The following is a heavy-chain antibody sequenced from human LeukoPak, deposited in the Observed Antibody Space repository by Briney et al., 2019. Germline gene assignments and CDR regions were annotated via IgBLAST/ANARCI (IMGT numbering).Heavy chain of an antibody. CDR2: IIPIFGTA. Sequence: SVKVSCKASGGTFSSYAISWVRQAPGQGLEWMGGIIPIFGTANYAQKFQGRVTITADESTSTAYMELSSLRSEDTAVYYCAREGGSRQDFDYWGQGTLVTVTS. J-gene: IGHJ4*02. V-gene: IGHV1-69*13. D-gene: IGHD3-16*01. CDR1: GGTFSSYA. CDR3: AREGGSRQDFDY.